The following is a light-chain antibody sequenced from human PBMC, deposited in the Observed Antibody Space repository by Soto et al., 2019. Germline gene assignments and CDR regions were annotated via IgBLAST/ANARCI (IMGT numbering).Light chain of an antibody. CDR2: DNY. CDR3: ATWDSSLFAVV. Sequence: QSVLTQPPSVSAAPGQKVTISCSGRSSNIGNNYVYWYQQVPGTAPKLLIYDNYERPPGIPDRFSGSKSGTSATLGITGPQTGDEADYYCATWDSSLFAVVFGGGTKLTVL. V-gene: IGLV1-51*01. CDR1: SSNIGNNY. J-gene: IGLJ2*01.